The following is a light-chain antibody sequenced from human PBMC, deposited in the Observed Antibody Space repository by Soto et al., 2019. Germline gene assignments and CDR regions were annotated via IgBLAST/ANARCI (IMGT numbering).Light chain of an antibody. Sequence: ETVLTQSPGTLSLSPGEGATLSCRASESISKKYLAWYQQKAGQAPRLLIYAASSRATGTPDRFSGSGSGTDFTLTISRLEPEDFAVYSCHQYGDSPETFGQGTKVEIK. J-gene: IGKJ1*01. CDR3: HQYGDSPET. CDR1: ESISKKY. V-gene: IGKV3-20*01. CDR2: AAS.